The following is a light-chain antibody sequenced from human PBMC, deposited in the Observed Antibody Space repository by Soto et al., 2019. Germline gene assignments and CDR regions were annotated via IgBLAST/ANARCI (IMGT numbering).Light chain of an antibody. CDR3: HQYDSIVQT. CDR1: QSVRSNY. J-gene: IGKJ1*01. Sequence: EIVLTQSPGTLSFSPGERATLSCRSSQSVRSNYLAWYQQKPGQAPRLLIYGASTRATATPERFSGSGSGTDFTLTISRLEPEDFAVYYCHQYDSIVQTFGQGTKVEI. CDR2: GAS. V-gene: IGKV3-20*01.